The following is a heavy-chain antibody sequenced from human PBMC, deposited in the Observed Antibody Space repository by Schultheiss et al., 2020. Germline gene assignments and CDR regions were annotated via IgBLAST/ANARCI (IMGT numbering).Heavy chain of an antibody. CDR3: ARESSSSSDWYFDL. V-gene: IGHV3-15*01. D-gene: IGHD6-6*01. CDR2: IKSKTDGGTT. J-gene: IGHJ2*01. Sequence: GGSLRLSCAASGFTFSNAWMSWVRQAPGKGLEWVGRIKSKTDGGTTDYAAPVKGRFTISRDDSKNTLYLQMNSLRAEDTAVYYCARESSSSSDWYFDLWGRGTLVTVAS. CDR1: GFTFSNAW.